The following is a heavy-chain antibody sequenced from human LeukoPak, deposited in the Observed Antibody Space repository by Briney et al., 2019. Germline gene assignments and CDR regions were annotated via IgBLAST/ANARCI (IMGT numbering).Heavy chain of an antibody. J-gene: IGHJ3*02. V-gene: IGHV4-59*08. CDR2: IYYSGST. CDR1: GGSISSYY. Sequence: PSETLSLTCTVSGGSISSYYWSWIRQPPGKGLEWIGYIYYSGSTNYNPSLKSRVTISVDTSKNQFSLKLSSVTAADTAVYYCARAAYQGAFDIWGQGTMVTVSS. CDR3: ARAAYQGAFDI. D-gene: IGHD2-2*01.